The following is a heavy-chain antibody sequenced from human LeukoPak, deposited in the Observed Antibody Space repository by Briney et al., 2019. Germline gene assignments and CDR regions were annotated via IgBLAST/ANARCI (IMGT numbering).Heavy chain of an antibody. CDR1: GYTFTSYY. V-gene: IGHV1-46*01. CDR2: INPSGGST. J-gene: IGHJ4*02. CDR3: ARAFTGPAAVFDY. D-gene: IGHD6-13*01. Sequence: ASVKASCKASGYTFTSYYMHWVRQAPGQGLEWMGIINPSGGSTSYAQKFQGRVTMTRDMSTSTVYMELSSLRSEDTAVYYCARAFTGPAAVFDYWGQGTLVTVSS.